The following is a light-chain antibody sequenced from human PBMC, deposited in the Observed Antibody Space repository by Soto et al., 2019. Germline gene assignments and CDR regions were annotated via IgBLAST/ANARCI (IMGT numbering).Light chain of an antibody. Sequence: GFTQSRATLSFSPGERSTLACRASQSVGSSYLAWYQQKPGQAPRLLIYGASNRATGIPDRFSGSGSGTDFTLTISRLEPEDFAVHSCQQYGSSGTFGQRTKVDI. V-gene: IGKV3-20*01. J-gene: IGKJ1*01. CDR2: GAS. CDR1: QSVGSSY. CDR3: QQYGSSGT.